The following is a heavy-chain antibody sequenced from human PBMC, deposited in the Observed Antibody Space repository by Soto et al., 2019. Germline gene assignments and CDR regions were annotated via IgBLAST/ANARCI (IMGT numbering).Heavy chain of an antibody. V-gene: IGHV1-69*12. CDR2: IIPIFGTA. Sequence: QVQLVQSGAEVKKPGSSVKVSCKASGGTFSSYAISWVRQAPGQGLEWMGGIIPIFGTANYAQKFQGRVTITADESTRTAYMELSILRSEDTAVYYCARESLYCSGGSCYFLPGIDYWGQGTLVTVSS. CDR3: ARESLYCSGGSCYFLPGIDY. CDR1: GGTFSSYA. J-gene: IGHJ4*02. D-gene: IGHD2-15*01.